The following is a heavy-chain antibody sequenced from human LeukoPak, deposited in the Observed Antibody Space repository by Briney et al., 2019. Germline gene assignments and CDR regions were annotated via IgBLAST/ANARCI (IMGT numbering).Heavy chain of an antibody. CDR2: INPNSGGT. J-gene: IGHJ4*02. Sequence: ASVKVSCKASGYTFTGYYMHWVRQAPGQGLEWMGWINPNSGGTNYAQKFQGRVTMTRDTSISTAYMELSRLRSADTAVYYCARDQDIVVVPAVNQLFDYWGQGTLVTVSS. V-gene: IGHV1-2*02. D-gene: IGHD2-2*01. CDR3: ARDQDIVVVPAVNQLFDY. CDR1: GYTFTGYY.